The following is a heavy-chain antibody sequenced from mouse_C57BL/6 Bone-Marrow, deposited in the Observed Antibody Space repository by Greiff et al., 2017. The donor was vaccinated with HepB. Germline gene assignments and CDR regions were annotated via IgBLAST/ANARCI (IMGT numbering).Heavy chain of an antibody. CDR3: ARWLLQDY. V-gene: IGHV1-42*01. CDR2: INPSTGGT. D-gene: IGHD2-3*01. J-gene: IGHJ2*01. CDR1: GYSFTGYY. Sequence: VQLKQSGPELVKPGASVKISCKASGYSFTGYYMNWVKQSPEKSLEWIGEINPSTGGTTYNQKFKAKATLTVDKSSSTAYMQLKSLTSEDSAVYYCARWLLQDYWGQGTTLTVSS.